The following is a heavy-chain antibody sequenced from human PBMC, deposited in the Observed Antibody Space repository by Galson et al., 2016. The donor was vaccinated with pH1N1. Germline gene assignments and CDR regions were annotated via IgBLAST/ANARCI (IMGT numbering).Heavy chain of an antibody. CDR1: GASVSSGEFC. CDR3: AREQLLGFFYGLDV. CDR2: IHNSGNS. D-gene: IGHD1-1*01. J-gene: IGHJ6*02. Sequence: LSLTCSVSGASVSSGEFCWSWIRQAPGKGLEWIGYIHNSGNSYYTPSLKSRVSISMDTSKNQFSLNLNAVSAADTAIYYCAREQLLGFFYGLDVWGQGTTVIVSS. V-gene: IGHV4-30-4*01.